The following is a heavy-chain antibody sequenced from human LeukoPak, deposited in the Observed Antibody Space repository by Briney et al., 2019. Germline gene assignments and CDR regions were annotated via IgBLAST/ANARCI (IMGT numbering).Heavy chain of an antibody. CDR3: AREVMTTVVTHFDY. D-gene: IGHD4-23*01. CDR1: GGTFSSYA. Sequence: SAKVSCKASGGTFSSYAISWVRQAPGQGLEWMGGIIPILGIANYAQKFQGRVTITADKSTSTAYMELSSLRSEDTAVYYCAREVMTTVVTHFDYWGQGTLVTVSS. V-gene: IGHV1-69*10. J-gene: IGHJ4*02. CDR2: IIPILGIA.